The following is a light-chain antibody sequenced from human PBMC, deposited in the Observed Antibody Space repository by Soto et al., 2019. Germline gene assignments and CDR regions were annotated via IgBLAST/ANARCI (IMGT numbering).Light chain of an antibody. CDR1: QSVSSY. CDR3: HQRSSWPRGT. V-gene: IGKV3-11*01. Sequence: EIVLTQSPATLSLSPGERATLSCRASQSVSSYLAWYQQKPGQGPRLLIYDASNRATGVSARFSGSGSGTDSTLTISSLEPEDFAVYYCHQRSSWPRGTFGQGTKVDIK. J-gene: IGKJ1*01. CDR2: DAS.